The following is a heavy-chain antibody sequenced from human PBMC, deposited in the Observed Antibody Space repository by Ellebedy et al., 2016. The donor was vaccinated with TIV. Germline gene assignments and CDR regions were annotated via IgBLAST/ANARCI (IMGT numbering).Heavy chain of an antibody. CDR1: GGSIRSSGYY. J-gene: IGHJ4*02. V-gene: IGHV4-39*07. Sequence: MPSEILSLTCTVSGGSIRSSGYYWGWIRQPPGKGLEWIGSIYYSGYSNYNPSLKSRVTISVDTSKNQFSLKLSSVTAADTAVYYCARQASGSWSKAYYFDYWGQGTLVTVSS. CDR2: IYYSGYS. D-gene: IGHD6-13*01. CDR3: ARQASGSWSKAYYFDY.